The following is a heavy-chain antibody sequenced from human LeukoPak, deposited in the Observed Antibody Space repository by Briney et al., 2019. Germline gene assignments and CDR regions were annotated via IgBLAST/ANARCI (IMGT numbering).Heavy chain of an antibody. CDR1: GYTFTGYY. V-gene: IGHV1-2*02. J-gene: IGHJ4*02. CDR3: ARVWSSSWYGNFDY. D-gene: IGHD6-13*01. Sequence: ASVKVSCKASGYTFTGYYMHWVRQAPGQGLEWMGWINPNSGGTNYAQKCQGRVTMTRDTSISIAYMELSRLRSDDTAVYYCARVWSSSWYGNFDYWGQGTLVTVSS. CDR2: INPNSGGT.